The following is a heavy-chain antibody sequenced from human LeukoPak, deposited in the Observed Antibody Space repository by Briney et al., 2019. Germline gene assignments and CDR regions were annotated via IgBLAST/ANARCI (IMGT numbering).Heavy chain of an antibody. D-gene: IGHD2-15*01. CDR1: GGTFSSYA. V-gene: IGHV1-69*01. CDR3: VRSRDPPQRYCSGASCYLFAFDI. J-gene: IGHJ3*02. CDR2: IIPIFGTA. Sequence: SVKVSCKTSGGTFSSYAISWVRQAPGQGLEWMGGIIPIFGTANHAQKFQDRVTITADESTSTAYMELYSLRSEDTAVYYCVRSRDPPQRYCSGASCYLFAFDIWGQGTMVTVSS.